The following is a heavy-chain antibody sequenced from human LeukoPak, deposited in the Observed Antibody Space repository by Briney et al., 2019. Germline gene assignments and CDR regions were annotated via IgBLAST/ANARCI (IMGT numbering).Heavy chain of an antibody. D-gene: IGHD6-13*01. Sequence: SQTLSLTCTVSGGSISSGSYYWSWIRQPAGKGLEWIGRIYTSGSTNYNPSLKSRVTISVDTSKNQFSLKLSSVTAADTAVYYCAREKRYSSSWYGVRYYFDYWGQGTLVTVSS. CDR1: GGSISSGSYY. CDR3: AREKRYSSSWYGVRYYFDY. V-gene: IGHV4-61*02. J-gene: IGHJ4*02. CDR2: IYTSGST.